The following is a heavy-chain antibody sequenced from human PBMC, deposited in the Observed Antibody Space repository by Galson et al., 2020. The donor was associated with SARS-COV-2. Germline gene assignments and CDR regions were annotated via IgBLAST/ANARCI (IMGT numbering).Heavy chain of an antibody. D-gene: IGHD3-9*01. V-gene: IGHV3-23*01. CDR3: AKEVPMTGRTDEYFQH. CDR1: GFTFSNCP. CDR2: IRGSGDTT. Sequence: GESLKISCAASGFTFSNCPMSWVRQAPGQGLEWVPEIRGSGDTTYYADSVKGRFTIYRDTSKNTLYLQMNSLRAEDTATYYCAKEVPMTGRTDEYFQHWGQGTLVTFSS. J-gene: IGHJ1*01.